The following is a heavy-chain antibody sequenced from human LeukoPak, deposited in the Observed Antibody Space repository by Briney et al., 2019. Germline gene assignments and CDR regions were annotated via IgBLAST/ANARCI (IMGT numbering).Heavy chain of an antibody. CDR3: AINFDH. CDR2: ISHDASSK. CDR1: GFTFSNSG. J-gene: IGHJ4*02. V-gene: IGHV3-30*03. Sequence: PGGSLRLSCAGSGFTFSNSGMHWVRQAPGKGLEWVAVISHDASSKYHADSVKGRFTISRDNSKNTLYLQMNSLRAEDTALYYCAINFDHWGQGTLVTVSS.